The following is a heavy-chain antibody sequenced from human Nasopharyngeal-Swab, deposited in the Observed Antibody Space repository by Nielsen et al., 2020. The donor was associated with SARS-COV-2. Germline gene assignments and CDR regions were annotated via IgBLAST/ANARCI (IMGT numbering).Heavy chain of an antibody. Sequence: SETLSLTCAVYGGSSSGYYWSWIRQPPGKGLEWIGEINHSGSTNYNPSLKSRLTISVDTSKNQFSLKLSSVTAADTAVYYCARGFAWNDYVWGSYRFHHGLDVWGQGTTVTVSS. CDR2: INHSGST. J-gene: IGHJ6*02. CDR3: ARGFAWNDYVWGSYRFHHGLDV. V-gene: IGHV4-34*01. D-gene: IGHD3-16*02. CDR1: GGSSSGYY.